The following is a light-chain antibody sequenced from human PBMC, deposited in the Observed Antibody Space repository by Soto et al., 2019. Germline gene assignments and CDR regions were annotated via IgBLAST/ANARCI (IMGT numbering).Light chain of an antibody. V-gene: IGKV1-13*02. CDR2: DAS. CDR3: QQFNSYPLFT. J-gene: IGKJ3*01. Sequence: AIQLTQSPSSLSASVGDRVTITCRASQGISSALAWYQQKPGKAPKLLIYDASSLESRVPSRFSGSGSGTDFTLTISSLQPEDFATYYCQQFNSYPLFTFGPGTKVDIK. CDR1: QGISSA.